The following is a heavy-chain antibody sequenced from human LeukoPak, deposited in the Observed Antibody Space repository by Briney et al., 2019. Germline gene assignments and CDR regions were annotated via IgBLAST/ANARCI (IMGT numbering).Heavy chain of an antibody. CDR3: ASDWTTLDY. J-gene: IGHJ4*02. CDR1: GFTFSSYS. D-gene: IGHD1-1*01. CDR2: ISSSSSTI. Sequence: PGGSLRLSCAASGFTFSSYSMNWVRQAPGKGLEWVSYISSSSSTIYYADSVKGRFTISRDNAKNSLYLQMNSLRAEDTAVYYCASDWTTLDYWGRGTLVTVSS. V-gene: IGHV3-48*04.